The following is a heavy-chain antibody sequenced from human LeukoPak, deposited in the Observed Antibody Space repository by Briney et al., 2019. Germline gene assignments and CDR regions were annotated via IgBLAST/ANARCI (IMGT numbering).Heavy chain of an antibody. V-gene: IGHV1-24*01. CDR2: SDPEDVKT. CDR3: ATFQAYANSGHLRPYFDY. CDR1: GYSLTELA. D-gene: IGHD3-22*01. J-gene: IGHJ4*02. Sequence: ASVKVSCKISGYSLTELAIHWVRQAPGKGLEWMGGSDPEDVKTSFAEKFQGRVTFAEDTSTDTAFMELSRLRSDDTAVYYCATFQAYANSGHLRPYFDYWGQGTLVTVSS.